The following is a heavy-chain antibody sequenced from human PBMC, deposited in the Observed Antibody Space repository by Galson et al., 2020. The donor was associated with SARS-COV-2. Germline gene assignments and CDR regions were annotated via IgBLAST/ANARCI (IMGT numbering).Heavy chain of an antibody. V-gene: IGHV2-5*02. CDR1: GFSLSTSGVG. Sequence: KMSGPPLVKPTQTLTLTCTFSGFSLSTSGVGVAWIRQPPGKALEWLALLYWDDDKRYSPSLKSRLTITKDTSKNQVVLTMTNMDPVDTATYYCAHSRTYYYGSGSYYSFDYWGQGTLVTVSS. CDR3: AHSRTYYYGSGSYYSFDY. D-gene: IGHD3-10*01. CDR2: LYWDDDK. J-gene: IGHJ4*02.